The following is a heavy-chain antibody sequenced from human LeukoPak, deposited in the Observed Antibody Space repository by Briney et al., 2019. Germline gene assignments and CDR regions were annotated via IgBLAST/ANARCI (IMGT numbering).Heavy chain of an antibody. Sequence: GGSLRLSCAASGFTFSSYEMNWVRQAPGKGLEWVSYISSSGSSIYYADSVKGRFTISRDNAKNSLYLQMNSLRAEDTAVYYCARDRSSGNYYYGMDVWGQGTTVTVSS. CDR2: ISSSGSSI. J-gene: IGHJ6*02. CDR1: GFTFSSYE. V-gene: IGHV3-48*03. D-gene: IGHD6-19*01. CDR3: ARDRSSGNYYYGMDV.